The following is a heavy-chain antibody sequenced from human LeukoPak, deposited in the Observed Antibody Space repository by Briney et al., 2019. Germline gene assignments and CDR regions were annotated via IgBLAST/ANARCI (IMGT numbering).Heavy chain of an antibody. CDR2: IYYSGST. CDR3: AREEGGLQYAY. CDR1: GGSISSSSYY. D-gene: IGHD5-24*01. J-gene: IGHJ4*02. Sequence: PSETLSLTCTVSGGSISSSSYYWGWIRQPPGKGLEWIGSIYYSGSTYYNPSLKSRVTISVDTSKNQFSLKLSSVTAADTAVYYCAREEGGLQYAYWGQGTLVTVSS. V-gene: IGHV4-39*07.